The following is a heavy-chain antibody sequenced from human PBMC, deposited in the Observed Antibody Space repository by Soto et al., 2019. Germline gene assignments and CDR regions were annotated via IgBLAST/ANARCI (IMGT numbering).Heavy chain of an antibody. CDR1: GYTFTSYY. Sequence: GASVKVSCKASGYTFTSYYMHWVRQAPGQGLEWMGIINPSGGSTSYAQKFQGRVTMTRDTSTSTVYMELSSLRSEDTAVYYCARDHGELHERLTGYYFRGIPFDYWGQGTTVTVS. CDR2: INPSGGST. CDR3: ARDHGELHERLTGYYFRGIPFDY. D-gene: IGHD3-9*01. V-gene: IGHV1-46*01. J-gene: IGHJ4*03.